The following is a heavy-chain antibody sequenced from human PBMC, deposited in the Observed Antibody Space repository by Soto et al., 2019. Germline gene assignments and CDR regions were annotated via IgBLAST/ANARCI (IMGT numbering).Heavy chain of an antibody. V-gene: IGHV4-31*03. Sequence: SETLSLTCTVSGGSIGGGGHYWTWIRHRPGKGLECIGYINYSGSTYYNPSLRSRVTISVDTSQGQISLKLSSVTAADTALYYCATLGSTYGNSHDNWGQGTLVTVSS. CDR1: GGSIGGGGHY. CDR3: ATLGSTYGNSHDN. D-gene: IGHD5-18*01. CDR2: INYSGST. J-gene: IGHJ4*02.